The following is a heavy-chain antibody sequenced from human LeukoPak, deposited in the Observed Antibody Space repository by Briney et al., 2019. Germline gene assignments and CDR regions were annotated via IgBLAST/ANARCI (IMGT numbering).Heavy chain of an antibody. V-gene: IGHV3-66*01. CDR3: AREGPGTTFDY. CDR1: GFTVSSKY. Sequence: GGSLRLSCAASGFTVSSKYMSWVRQAPGKGLEWVSVIYSDRSTYYADSVKGRFTISRDNSKNTLYLQMNSLRAEDTAVYYCAREGPGTTFDYWGQGTLVTVSS. D-gene: IGHD1-1*01. J-gene: IGHJ4*02. CDR2: IYSDRST.